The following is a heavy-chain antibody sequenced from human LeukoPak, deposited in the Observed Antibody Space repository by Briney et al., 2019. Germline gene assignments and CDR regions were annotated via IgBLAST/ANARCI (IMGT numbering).Heavy chain of an antibody. Sequence: GGSLRLSCAASGFSFSTYWMSWVRQAPGKGLEWVSAISGSGGSTYYADSVKGRFTISRDNSKNTLYLQMNSLRAEDTAVYYCAKGVEGATDWGQGTLVTVSS. CDR3: AKGVEGATD. V-gene: IGHV3-23*01. CDR2: ISGSGGST. CDR1: GFSFSTYW. J-gene: IGHJ4*02. D-gene: IGHD1-26*01.